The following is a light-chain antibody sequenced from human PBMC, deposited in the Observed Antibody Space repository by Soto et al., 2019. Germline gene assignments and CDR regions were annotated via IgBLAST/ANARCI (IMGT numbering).Light chain of an antibody. CDR2: KAS. CDR1: QSISSW. Sequence: DIQMTQSPSTLSASVGDRVTITCRASQSISSWLAWYQQKPGKAPKLLIYKASSLESGVPSRFRGSGTGPEFTLTVSSLPPDDFATYYCQQYNSYLTCGTGNKVDIK. CDR3: QQYNSYLT. J-gene: IGKJ3*01. V-gene: IGKV1-5*03.